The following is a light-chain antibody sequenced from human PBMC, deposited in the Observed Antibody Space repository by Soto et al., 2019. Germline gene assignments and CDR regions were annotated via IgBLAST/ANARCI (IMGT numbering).Light chain of an antibody. CDR1: SSNIGAGYD. CDR2: GNS. J-gene: IGLJ3*02. V-gene: IGLV1-40*01. CDR3: QSYDSSLSGWV. Sequence: QSVLTQPPSVSGAPGQRVTISCTGSSSNIGAGYDVHWYQQLPGTAPKLLIYGNSNRPSGVPERFSGSKSGTAASLAITGLRAEDEADYDCQSYDSSLSGWVFGGGTKLTVL.